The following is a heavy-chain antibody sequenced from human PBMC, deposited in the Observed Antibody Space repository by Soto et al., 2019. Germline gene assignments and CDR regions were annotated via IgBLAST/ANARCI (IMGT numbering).Heavy chain of an antibody. CDR2: IYHSGST. CDR1: GGSISSGGYS. CDR3: ARDRITVVESCWFGP. D-gene: IGHD3-3*01. V-gene: IGHV4-30-2*01. J-gene: IGHJ5*02. Sequence: QLQLQESGSGLVKPSQTLSLTCAVPGGSISSGGYSWSWIRQPPGKGLEWIGYIYHSGSTYYNPSPKSRVTISVDRSKNQFSLKLGSVTAADTAVDYCARDRITVVESCWFGPWGQGTPLTVSS.